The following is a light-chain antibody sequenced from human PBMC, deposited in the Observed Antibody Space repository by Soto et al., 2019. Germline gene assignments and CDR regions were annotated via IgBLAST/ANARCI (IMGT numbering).Light chain of an antibody. CDR3: QQYDSDSPWT. V-gene: IGKV1-5*01. CDR2: DAS. J-gene: IGKJ1*01. CDR1: QSISGC. Sequence: DLQMTQSPSTLSASVGDRVTITCRASQSISGCLAWYQQKPGKAPKLLIYDASTLQSGVPSRYSGSGSGTEFTLTISNRQPDDFATYYCQQYDSDSPWTFGQGTKL.